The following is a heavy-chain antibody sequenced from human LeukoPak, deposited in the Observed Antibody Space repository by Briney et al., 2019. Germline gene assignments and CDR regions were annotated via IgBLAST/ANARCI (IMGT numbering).Heavy chain of an antibody. CDR3: ARHGYYYYYMDV. CDR1: GFTFSTYE. V-gene: IGHV3-48*03. Sequence: GGSLRLSCAASGFTFSTYEMNWVRQAPGKGLEWVSYISGSGSIIYYADSVKGRFTISRDNAKNSLYLQMNSLRAEDTAVYYCARHGYYYYYMDVWGKGATVTVSS. CDR2: ISGSGSII. J-gene: IGHJ6*03.